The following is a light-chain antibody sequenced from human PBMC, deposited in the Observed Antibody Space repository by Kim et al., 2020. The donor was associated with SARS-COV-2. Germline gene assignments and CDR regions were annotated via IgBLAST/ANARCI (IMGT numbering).Light chain of an antibody. CDR1: QSVSSY. CDR3: QQRSNWPLT. CDR2: DAS. J-gene: IGKJ4*01. Sequence: VSPGERATLSCRASQSVSSYLAWYQQKPGQAPRLLIYDASNRATGIPARFSGSGSGTDFSLTISSLEPEDFAVYYCQQRSNWPLTFGGGTKVDIK. V-gene: IGKV3-11*01.